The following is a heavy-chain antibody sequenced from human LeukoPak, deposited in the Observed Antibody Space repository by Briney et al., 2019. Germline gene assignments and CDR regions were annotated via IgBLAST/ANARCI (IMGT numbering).Heavy chain of an antibody. CDR1: GFTFSSYG. V-gene: IGHV3-30*18. J-gene: IGHJ6*02. D-gene: IGHD2-8*02. CDR2: ISYDGSNK. CDR3: AKDRRKVVSLSQGMDV. Sequence: GGSLRLSRAASGFTFSSYGMHWVRRAPGKGLEWVAVISYDGSNKYYADSVKGRFTISRDNSKNTLYLQMNSLRAEDTAVYYCAKDRRKVVSLSQGMDVWGQGTTVTVSS.